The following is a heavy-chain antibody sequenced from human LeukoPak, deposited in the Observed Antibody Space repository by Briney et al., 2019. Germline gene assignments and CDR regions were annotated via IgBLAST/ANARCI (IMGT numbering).Heavy chain of an antibody. CDR1: GGSISSSSYY. V-gene: IGHV4-39*01. D-gene: IGHD3-9*01. Sequence: SETLSLTCTVSGGSISSSSYYWVWIRQPPGKGLEWIGSIYYSGSTYYNPSLKSRVTISVDTSKNQFSLKLSSVTAADTAVYYCARLVVGRYYDILTGYFLPGYYGMDVWGQGTTVTVSS. CDR2: IYYSGST. J-gene: IGHJ6*02. CDR3: ARLVVGRYYDILTGYFLPGYYGMDV.